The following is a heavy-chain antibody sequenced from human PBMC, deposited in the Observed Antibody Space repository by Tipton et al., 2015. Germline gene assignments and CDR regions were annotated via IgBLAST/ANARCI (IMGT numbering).Heavy chain of an antibody. Sequence: SLRLSCAASGFTFHAYVMNWVRQAPGKGLEWVSDISPDGGTTYYADSVRGRFTVSRDNANNSLHLQMRDLRDDDTAVYYCARRCPFSSSVSFFDPWGQGTLVTVSS. D-gene: IGHD2/OR15-2a*01. CDR1: GFTFHAYV. CDR3: ARRCPFSSSVSFFDP. J-gene: IGHJ5*02. V-gene: IGHV3-23*01. CDR2: ISPDGGTT.